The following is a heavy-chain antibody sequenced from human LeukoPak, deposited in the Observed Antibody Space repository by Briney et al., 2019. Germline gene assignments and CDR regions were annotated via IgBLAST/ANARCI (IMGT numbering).Heavy chain of an antibody. CDR2: INPNSGGT. CDR3: ARDVRIVGATPIDY. CDR1: GYTFTGYY. D-gene: IGHD1-26*01. J-gene: IGHJ4*02. V-gene: IGHV1-2*02. Sequence: ASVKVSCKASGYTFTGYYIHWVRQAPGQGLEWMGWINPNSGGTNYAQKFQGRVTMTRDTSISTAYMELSRLRSDDTAVYYCARDVRIVGATPIDYWGQGTLVTVSS.